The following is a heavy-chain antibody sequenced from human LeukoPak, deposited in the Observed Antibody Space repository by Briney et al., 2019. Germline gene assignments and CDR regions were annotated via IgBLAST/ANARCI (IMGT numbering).Heavy chain of an antibody. V-gene: IGHV3-21*01. Sequence: PGGSLRLSCAASGFTFSSYSMNWVRQAPGKGLEWVSSISSSSSYIYYADSVKGRFTISRDNAKNSLYLQTNSLRAEDTAVYYCARDSYGDHYYFDYWGQGTLVTVSS. CDR1: GFTFSSYS. D-gene: IGHD4-17*01. CDR2: ISSSSSYI. CDR3: ARDSYGDHYYFDY. J-gene: IGHJ4*02.